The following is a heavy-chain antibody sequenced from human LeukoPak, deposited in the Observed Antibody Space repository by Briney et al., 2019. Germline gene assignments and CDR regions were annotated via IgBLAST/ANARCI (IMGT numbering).Heavy chain of an antibody. J-gene: IGHJ4*02. CDR2: INHSGST. V-gene: IGHV4-34*01. Sequence: SETLSLTCAVYGGSFSGYYWSWIRQPPGKGLEWIGEINHSGSTNYNPSLKSRVTISVDTSKNQFSLKLSSVTAADTAVYYCARHGRMITFGGVIVTPPDYWGQGTLVTVSS. CDR1: GGSFSGYY. CDR3: ARHGRMITFGGVIVTPPDY. D-gene: IGHD3-16*02.